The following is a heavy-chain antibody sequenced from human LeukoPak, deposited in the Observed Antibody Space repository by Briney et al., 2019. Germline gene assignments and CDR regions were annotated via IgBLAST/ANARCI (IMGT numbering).Heavy chain of an antibody. CDR1: GFPLSLYH. J-gene: IGHJ4*01. Sequence: VGSPSLSRAASGFPLSLYHMSCLRQAPAKGLEAVSYISSSGSTIYYADSVKGRFTISRHNAKNSLCLQLNSLRAAHTAVSYCATDELLYDFWGHATLFPVSS. CDR2: ISSSGSTI. V-gene: IGHV3-11*01. CDR3: ATDELLYDF. D-gene: IGHD3-10*01.